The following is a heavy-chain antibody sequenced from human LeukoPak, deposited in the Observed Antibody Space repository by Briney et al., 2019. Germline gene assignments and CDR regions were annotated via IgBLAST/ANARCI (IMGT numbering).Heavy chain of an antibody. Sequence: SETLSLTCAVYGGSFSGYYWSWIRQPPGKGLEWIGEINHSGSTNYNPSLKSRVTISVDTSKNQFSLKLSSVTAADTAVYYCARCPPALYCSSTSCHRRRYHYYYMDVWGKGTTVTVSS. CDR3: ARCPPALYCSSTSCHRRRYHYYYMDV. CDR2: INHSGST. V-gene: IGHV4-34*01. D-gene: IGHD2-2*01. J-gene: IGHJ6*03. CDR1: GGSFSGYY.